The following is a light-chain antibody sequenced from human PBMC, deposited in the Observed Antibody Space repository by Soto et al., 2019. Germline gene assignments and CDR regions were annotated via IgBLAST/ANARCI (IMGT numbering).Light chain of an antibody. CDR1: QSIIRY. J-gene: IGKJ4*01. CDR3: QQSYGTPLT. V-gene: IGKV1-39*01. Sequence: DIQMTQSPASLSASVGDRVTITCRASQSIIRYLNWYQQKPGQAPKFLIYATSTLYSGVPSRFSASRSGTDFTLTISSLQPEDFATYYCQQSYGTPLTFGGGTKVEIK. CDR2: ATS.